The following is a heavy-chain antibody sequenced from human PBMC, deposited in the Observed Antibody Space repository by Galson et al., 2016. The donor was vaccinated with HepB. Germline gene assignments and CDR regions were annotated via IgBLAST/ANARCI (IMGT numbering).Heavy chain of an antibody. CDR2: ISDYKGNK. CDR1: GYNFFNYD. CDR3: ARVRGWSSTWSGHYYGIDV. Sequence: QSGAEVKQPGASVKVSCQTFGYNFFNYDISWVRQAPGQGLEWMGWISDYKGNKHYAQKLQDRVTLTTDTSTNTAYMELRSLRFDDTAGYYCARVRGWSSTWSGHYYGIDVWGQGTTVIVSS. V-gene: IGHV1-18*01. D-gene: IGHD6-13*01. J-gene: IGHJ6*02.